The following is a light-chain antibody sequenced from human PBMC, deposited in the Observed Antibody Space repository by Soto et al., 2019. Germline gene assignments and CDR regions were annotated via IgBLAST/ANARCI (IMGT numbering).Light chain of an antibody. CDR1: SSNIGSNF. Sequence: QAVVTQPPSASGTPGQGVTISCSGSSSNIGSNFIYWYQQLPGTAPKLLIYRNNERPSGVPDRFSGSKSGTSASLAISGLRSEYEADYHCAAWDDSLSGVVFGGGTKVTVL. CDR3: AAWDDSLSGVV. J-gene: IGLJ2*01. V-gene: IGLV1-47*01. CDR2: RNN.